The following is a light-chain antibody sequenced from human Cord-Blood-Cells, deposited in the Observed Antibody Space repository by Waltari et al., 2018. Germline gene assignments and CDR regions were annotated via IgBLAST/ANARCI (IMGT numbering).Light chain of an antibody. CDR3: AAWDDSRKGYD. J-gene: IGLJ1*01. CDR1: SSNIGSNT. CDR2: GKG. Sequence: QSVLTQPPSASGTPGQRVTLSCSGSSSNIGSNTVNWYQQLPGTAPKFRVYGKGQRSAGVPARFSGSKASTAACLAISGLQSEDEADDYCAAWDDSRKGYDFGTGTKVTVL. V-gene: IGLV1-44*01.